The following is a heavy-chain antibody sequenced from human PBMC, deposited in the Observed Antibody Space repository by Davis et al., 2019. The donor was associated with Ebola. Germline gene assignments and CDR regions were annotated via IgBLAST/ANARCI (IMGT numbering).Heavy chain of an antibody. Sequence: ASVKVSCKASGYTFTSYGISWVRQAPGQGLEWMGWISAYNGNTNYAQKFQGRVTITRDTSASTSYMELSSLRSEDTAVYYYARDPGTTVGIYYYYGMDVWGQGTTVTVSS. D-gene: IGHD4-11*01. V-gene: IGHV1-18*01. CDR1: GYTFTSYG. CDR2: ISAYNGNT. J-gene: IGHJ6*02. CDR3: ARDPGTTVGIYYYYGMDV.